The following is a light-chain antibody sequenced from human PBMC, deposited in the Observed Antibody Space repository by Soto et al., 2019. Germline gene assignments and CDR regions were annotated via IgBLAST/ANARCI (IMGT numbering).Light chain of an antibody. CDR1: NSDVCGYNY. V-gene: IGLV2-8*01. CDR2: EVS. Sequence: QSVLTQPPSASGSPGQSVTISCTGTNSDVCGYNYVSWYQQYPCKSPRLIIDEVSERPTGVPDRFSGSKSGNTASLTVSGLQTADEADYYCSSYAGSNWYVFGTGTKLTVL. J-gene: IGLJ1*01. CDR3: SSYAGSNWYV.